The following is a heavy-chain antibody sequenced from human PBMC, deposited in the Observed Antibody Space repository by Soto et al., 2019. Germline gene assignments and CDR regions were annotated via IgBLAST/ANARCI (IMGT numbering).Heavy chain of an antibody. J-gene: IGHJ4*01. D-gene: IGHD6-19*01. CDR2: IYHSGST. CDR3: ARVHVMVVAGSTCDY. CDR1: GGSISSGGYS. Sequence: SETLSLTCAVSGGSISSGGYSWSWIRQPPGKGLEWIGYIYHSGSTYYNPSLKSRVTISVDTSKNQFSLKLSSVTAADTAVYYCARVHVMVVAGSTCDYWGHGTLGTVSA. V-gene: IGHV4-30-2*01.